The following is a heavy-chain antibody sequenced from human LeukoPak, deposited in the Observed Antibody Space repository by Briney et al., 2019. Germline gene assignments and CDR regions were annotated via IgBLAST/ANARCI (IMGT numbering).Heavy chain of an antibody. Sequence: SETLSLTCTVSGGSISSSSYYWGWIRQPPGKGLEWIGSIYYSGSTYYNPSLKSRVTISVDTSKNQFSLKLSSVTAADTAVYYCARRSGVVVPAAIIDYYYMDVWGKGTTVTVSS. V-gene: IGHV4-39*01. D-gene: IGHD2-2*02. J-gene: IGHJ6*03. CDR2: IYYSGST. CDR1: GGSISSSSYY. CDR3: ARRSGVVVPAAIIDYYYMDV.